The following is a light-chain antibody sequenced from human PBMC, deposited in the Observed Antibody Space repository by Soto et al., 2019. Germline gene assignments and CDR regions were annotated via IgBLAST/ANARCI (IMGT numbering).Light chain of an antibody. CDR1: TIGTKG. Sequence: SYELTQTSSVSVAPGQTAILTCGGNTIGTKGVHWYQQKPGQAPVLVIYDNANRPSGIPERFSGSNSGNTATLTISRVEAGDEADYHCQVCDSPSDHGVFGGGTKVTVL. CDR3: QVCDSPSDHGV. V-gene: IGLV3-21*02. J-gene: IGLJ3*02. CDR2: DNA.